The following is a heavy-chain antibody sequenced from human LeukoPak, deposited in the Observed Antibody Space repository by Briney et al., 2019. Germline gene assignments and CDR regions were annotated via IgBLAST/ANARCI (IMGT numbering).Heavy chain of an antibody. CDR3: ARAGPYDAFDI. CDR1: GFSVNSNY. D-gene: IGHD1-14*01. V-gene: IGHV3-53*04. Sequence: GGSLRLSCAASGFSVNSNYMSWVRQAPGKGLEWVLVIYSGGSTYYADSVKGRFTISRHISKNTLYLQTNSLRAEDTAVYYCARAGPYDAFDIWGQGTMVTVSS. CDR2: IYSGGST. J-gene: IGHJ3*02.